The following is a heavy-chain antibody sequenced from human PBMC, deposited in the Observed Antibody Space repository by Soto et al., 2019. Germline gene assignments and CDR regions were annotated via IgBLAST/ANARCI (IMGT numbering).Heavy chain of an antibody. CDR1: GGSFSGYY. CDR3: ARFPYSSGTLDY. V-gene: IGHV4-34*01. J-gene: IGHJ4*02. Sequence: QVQLQQWGAGLLKPSETLSLTCAVYGGSFSGYYWSWIRQPPGKGLEWIGEINHSGSTNYNPSLKSRVTISVDTSKNQFSLKLSSVTAAVTAVYYCARFPYSSGTLDYWGQGTLVTVSS. CDR2: INHSGST. D-gene: IGHD6-19*01.